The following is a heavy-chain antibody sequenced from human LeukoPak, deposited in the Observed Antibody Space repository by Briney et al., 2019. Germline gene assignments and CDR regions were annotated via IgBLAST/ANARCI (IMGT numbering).Heavy chain of an antibody. Sequence: KPSETLSLTCTVSGGSISSSSYYWGWIRQPPGKGLEWSGSIYYSGSTYYNPSLKSRVTISVDTSKNQFSLKLRFVTAADTAVYYCARQACGGDCYPDYWGQGTLVTVSS. CDR2: IYYSGST. CDR1: GGSISSSSYY. D-gene: IGHD2-21*01. V-gene: IGHV4-39*01. J-gene: IGHJ4*02. CDR3: ARQACGGDCYPDY.